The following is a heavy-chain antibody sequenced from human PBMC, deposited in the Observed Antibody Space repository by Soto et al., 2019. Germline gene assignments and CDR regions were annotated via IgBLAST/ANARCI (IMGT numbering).Heavy chain of an antibody. CDR1: GFTFSSYS. V-gene: IGHV3-21*01. D-gene: IGHD1-1*01. Sequence: GSLRLSCAASGFTFSSYSMNWVRQAPGKGLEWVSSISSSSSYIYYADSVKGRFTISRDNAKNSLYLQMNSLRAEDTAVYYCARDSIERITYWYFDLWGRGTLVTVSS. J-gene: IGHJ2*01. CDR2: ISSSSSYI. CDR3: ARDSIERITYWYFDL.